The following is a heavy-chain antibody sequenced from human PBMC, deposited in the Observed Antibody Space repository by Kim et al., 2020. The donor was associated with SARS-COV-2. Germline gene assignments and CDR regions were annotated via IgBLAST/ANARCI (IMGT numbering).Heavy chain of an antibody. CDR3: ARSSPSFGSSAYYYYGMDV. V-gene: IGHV7-4-1*02. CDR2: INTNTGNP. D-gene: IGHD2-2*01. Sequence: ASVKVSCKASGYTFTSYAMNWVRQAPGQGLEWMGWINTNTGNPTYAQGFTGRFVFSLDTSVSTAYLQISSLKAEDTAVYYCARSSPSFGSSAYYYYGMDVWGQGTTVTVSS. J-gene: IGHJ6*02. CDR1: GYTFTSYA.